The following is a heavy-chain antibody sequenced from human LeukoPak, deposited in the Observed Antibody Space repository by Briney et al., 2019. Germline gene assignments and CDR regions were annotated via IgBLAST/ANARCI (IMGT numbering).Heavy chain of an antibody. CDR1: GFNFGIYW. CDR2: IAHDESEK. CDR3: AGSDGRGRVTDHP. J-gene: IGHJ5*02. Sequence: GGSLRLSCAASGFNFGIYWLSWVRQAPGKGPEWLAIIAHDESEKYYADSVKGRFTISRDNARNSLYLHMDSLTVDDTALYHCAGSDGRGRVTDHPWGQGTLVTVSA. D-gene: IGHD2-21*02. V-gene: IGHV3-7*01.